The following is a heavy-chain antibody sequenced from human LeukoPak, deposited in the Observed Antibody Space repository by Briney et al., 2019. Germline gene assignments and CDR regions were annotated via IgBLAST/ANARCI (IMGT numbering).Heavy chain of an antibody. CDR2: IRSKGSGGAI. CDR3: VKGRTRADS. D-gene: IGHD3-3*01. CDR1: GFTFNEYA. J-gene: IGHJ4*02. Sequence: GGSLRPSCTASGFTFNEYAMSWFRQAPGKGLEWVGFIRSKGSGGAIEYAASVKGRFTLSRDDSKSIVSLQMNSLQSEDTAVYYCVKGRTRADSWGQGTLVTVSS. V-gene: IGHV3-49*03.